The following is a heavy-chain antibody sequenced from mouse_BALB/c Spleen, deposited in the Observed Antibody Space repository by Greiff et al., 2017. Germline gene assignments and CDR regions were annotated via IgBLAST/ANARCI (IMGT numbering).Heavy chain of an antibody. V-gene: IGHV5-6-5*01. J-gene: IGHJ1*01. D-gene: IGHD1-1*01. CDR3: AIEYYYGSSFWYFDV. Sequence: EVKVVESGGGLVKPGGSLKLSCAASGFTFSSYAMSWVRQTQEKRLEWVASISSGGSTYYPDRVKGRVTISRDNARNVLYLQMSSLRSENTSMYYCAIEYYYGSSFWYFDVWGAGTTVTVSS. CDR2: ISSGGST. CDR1: GFTFSSYA.